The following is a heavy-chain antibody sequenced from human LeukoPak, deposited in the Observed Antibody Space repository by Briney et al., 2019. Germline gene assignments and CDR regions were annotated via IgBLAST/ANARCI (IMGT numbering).Heavy chain of an antibody. CDR2: IYYSGNT. J-gene: IGHJ3*02. D-gene: IGHD2/OR15-2a*01. CDR1: GGSINSGGYY. CDR3: ARDRRGNGYYSDAFDI. V-gene: IGHV4-31*03. Sequence: PSQTLSLTCTVSGGSINSGGYYWSWIRQHPGKDLEYLGYIYYSGNTYYNPSLKSRLTISIDTSKNQFSLKLSSVTAADTAVYFCARDRRGNGYYSDAFDIWGQGTMVTVSS.